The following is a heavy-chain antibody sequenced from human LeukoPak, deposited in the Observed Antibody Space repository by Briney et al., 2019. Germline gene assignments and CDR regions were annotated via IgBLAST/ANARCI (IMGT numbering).Heavy chain of an antibody. D-gene: IGHD4/OR15-4a*01. Sequence: PGRSLRLSCAASGFSFSSYGMHWVRQAPGKGLEWVTVISNDGSNKYYADSVKGRFTISRDNSKNTLYLQMNSLRAEDTAVYYCARDFSGASRIDYWGQGALVTVSS. CDR3: ARDFSGASRIDY. J-gene: IGHJ4*02. CDR1: GFSFSSYG. CDR2: ISNDGSNK. V-gene: IGHV3-30*03.